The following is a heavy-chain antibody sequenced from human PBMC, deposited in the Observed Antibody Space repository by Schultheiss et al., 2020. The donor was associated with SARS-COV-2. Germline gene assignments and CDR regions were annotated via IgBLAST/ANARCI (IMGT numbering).Heavy chain of an antibody. CDR3: ARDYDFWSGYFDY. V-gene: IGHV3-33*01. CDR2: IWYDGSNK. J-gene: IGHJ4*02. CDR1: GFTFSSYG. D-gene: IGHD3-3*01. Sequence: GGSLRLSCAASGFTFSSYGMHWVRQAPGKGLEWVAVIWYDGSNKYYADSVKGRFTISRDNSKNTLYLQMNSLRAEDTAVYYCARDYDFWSGYFDYWGQGTLVTVSS.